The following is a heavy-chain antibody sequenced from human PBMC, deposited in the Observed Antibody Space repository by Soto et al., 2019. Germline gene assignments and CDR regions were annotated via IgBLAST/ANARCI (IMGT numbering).Heavy chain of an antibody. CDR2: IKSKTDGGTT. D-gene: IGHD2-15*01. CDR3: TTDIVVVVAATSPTLGIDY. CDR1: GFTFSNAW. J-gene: IGHJ4*02. Sequence: EVQLVESGGGLVKPGGSLRLSCAASGFTFSNAWMSWVRLAPGKGLEWVGRIKSKTDGGTTDYAAPVKGRFPISRDDAKNTLYLQMNSLKTEDTAQYYCTTDIVVVVAATSPTLGIDYWGQGTLVTVSS. V-gene: IGHV3-15*01.